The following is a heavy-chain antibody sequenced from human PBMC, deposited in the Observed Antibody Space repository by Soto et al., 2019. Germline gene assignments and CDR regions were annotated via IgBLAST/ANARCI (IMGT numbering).Heavy chain of an antibody. J-gene: IGHJ6*03. CDR2: INPSGGST. V-gene: IGHV1-46*03. CDR3: AIVVVAAKYYMDV. Sequence: GVSVTVYXKTSGYTFTSYYMDWVRQAPGQGLEWMGIINPSGGSTSYAQKFQGRVTMTRDTSTSTVYMELSSLRSEDTAVYYCAIVVVAAKYYMDVWGKGTTVTVSS. CDR1: GYTFTSYY. D-gene: IGHD2-15*01.